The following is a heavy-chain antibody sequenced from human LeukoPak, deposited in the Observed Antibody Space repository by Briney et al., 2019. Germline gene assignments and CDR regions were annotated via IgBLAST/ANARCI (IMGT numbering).Heavy chain of an antibody. CDR2: INPNSGGT. CDR1: GYTFTAYF. Sequence: ASVKVSCKASGYTFTAYFMHWVRQAPGQGLEWMGRINPNSGGTNYAQKFQGRVTMTRDTSISTAYMELSRLRSDDTAVYYCARDVRSYGEDYFDYWGQEPWSPSPQ. D-gene: IGHD1-26*01. CDR3: ARDVRSYGEDYFDY. V-gene: IGHV1-2*06. J-gene: IGHJ4*01.